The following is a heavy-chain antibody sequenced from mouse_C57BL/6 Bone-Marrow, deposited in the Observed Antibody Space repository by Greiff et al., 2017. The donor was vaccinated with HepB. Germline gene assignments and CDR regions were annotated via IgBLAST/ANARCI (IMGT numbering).Heavy chain of an antibody. CDR1: GYSFTDYN. Sequence: EVQLQQSGPELVKPGASVKISCKASGYSFTDYNLNWVKQSHGKSLEWIGVINPNYGTTSYNQKFKGKATLNVDQSSSTAYMQLNSLTSEDSAVYYCAKRRSIYEPFAYWGQGTLVTVSA. CDR2: INPNYGTT. J-gene: IGHJ3*01. V-gene: IGHV1-39*01. D-gene: IGHD2-3*01. CDR3: AKRRSIYEPFAY.